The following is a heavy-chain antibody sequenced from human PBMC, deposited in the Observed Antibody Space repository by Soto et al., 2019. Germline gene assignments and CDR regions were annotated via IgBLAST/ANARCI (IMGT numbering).Heavy chain of an antibody. D-gene: IGHD2-21*02. CDR3: ARAWVGVTAPDY. V-gene: IGHV1-3*05. J-gene: IGHJ4*02. Sequence: QGQLVQSGAEEKKPGASVKVSCKASGYTFTSYAMHWVRQAPGQRLEWMGWINAGNGNTKYSQKFQGRVTITRDTSASTAYREVSSLRSEDTAVYYCARAWVGVTAPDYWGQGNLVTVSS. CDR1: GYTFTSYA. CDR2: INAGNGNT.